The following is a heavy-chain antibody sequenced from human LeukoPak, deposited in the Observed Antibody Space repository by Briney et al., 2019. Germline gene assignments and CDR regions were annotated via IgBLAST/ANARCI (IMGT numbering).Heavy chain of an antibody. CDR3: ARGAPTVYVPAAMDWYFDL. CDR2: INPNSGGT. D-gene: IGHD2-2*01. V-gene: IGHV1-2*02. J-gene: IGHJ2*01. Sequence: ASVKVSCKASGYTFTGYYMQWVRQAPGQGLEWMGWINPNSGGTNYAQKFQGRVTMTRDTSISTAYLELSRLTSNDTAVYYCARGAPTVYVPAAMDWYFDLWGRGTLVAVSS. CDR1: GYTFTGYY.